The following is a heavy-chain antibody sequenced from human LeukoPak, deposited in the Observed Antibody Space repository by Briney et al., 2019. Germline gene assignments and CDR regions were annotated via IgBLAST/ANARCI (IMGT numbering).Heavy chain of an antibody. CDR1: GRSISNYY. Sequence: SETLSLTCTVPGRSISNYYWSWIRQPPGKGLEWIGYIYYSGSANYNPSLKSRVTISVDTSKNQFSLKLSSVTAADTAVYYCARVLYPRYYFDYWGQETLVTVSS. J-gene: IGHJ4*02. D-gene: IGHD4-17*01. CDR2: IYYSGSA. V-gene: IGHV4-59*01. CDR3: ARVLYPRYYFDY.